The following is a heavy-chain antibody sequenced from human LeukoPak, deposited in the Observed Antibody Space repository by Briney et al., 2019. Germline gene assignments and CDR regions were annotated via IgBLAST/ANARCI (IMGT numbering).Heavy chain of an antibody. J-gene: IGHJ4*02. CDR2: IYTSGTT. Sequence: PSQTLSLTCTVSVGSISSGPYYWSWIRQPAGKGLEWIGRIYTSGTTDYNPSLKSRLSISIDRSKNQFSLKLSSVTAADTAVYFCARGFRGDNFDYWGQGTLVTVSS. CDR3: ARGFRGDNFDY. D-gene: IGHD7-27*01. V-gene: IGHV4-61*02. CDR1: VGSISSGPYY.